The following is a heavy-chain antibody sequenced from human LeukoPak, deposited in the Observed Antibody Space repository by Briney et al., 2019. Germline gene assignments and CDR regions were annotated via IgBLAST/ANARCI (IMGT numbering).Heavy chain of an antibody. D-gene: IGHD6-13*01. V-gene: IGHV4-34*01. CDR2: INHSGST. J-gene: IGHJ4*02. CDR1: GGSFSGYY. CDR3: ARGERYSSSWYNY. Sequence: SETPSLTCAVYGGSFSGYYWSWIRQPPGKGLEWIGEINHSGSTNYNPSLKSRVTISVDTSKNQFSLKLSSVTAADTAVYYCARGERYSSSWYNYWGQGTLVTVSS.